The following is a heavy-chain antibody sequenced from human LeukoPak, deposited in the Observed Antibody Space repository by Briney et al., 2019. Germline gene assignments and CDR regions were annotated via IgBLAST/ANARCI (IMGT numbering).Heavy chain of an antibody. Sequence: AGRSLRLSCAASGFTFSSYGMHWVRQAPGKGLEWVAVIWYDGSNKYYADSVKGRFTISRDNSKNTLYLQMNSLRAEDTAVYYCAKDRSPLWFGEFRNWFDPWGQGTLVTVSS. D-gene: IGHD3-10*01. V-gene: IGHV3-33*06. CDR3: AKDRSPLWFGEFRNWFDP. J-gene: IGHJ5*02. CDR2: IWYDGSNK. CDR1: GFTFSSYG.